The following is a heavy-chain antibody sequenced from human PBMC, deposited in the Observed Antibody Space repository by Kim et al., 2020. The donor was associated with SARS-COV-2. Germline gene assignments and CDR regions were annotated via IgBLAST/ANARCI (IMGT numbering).Heavy chain of an antibody. V-gene: IGHV3-49*02. D-gene: IGHD3-22*01. CDR3: TNNYYDSSGDGGVYFDY. Sequence: VKGRFTISRDDSKSIAYLQMNSLKTEDTAVYYCTNNYYDSSGDGGVYFDYWGQGTLVTVSS. J-gene: IGHJ4*02.